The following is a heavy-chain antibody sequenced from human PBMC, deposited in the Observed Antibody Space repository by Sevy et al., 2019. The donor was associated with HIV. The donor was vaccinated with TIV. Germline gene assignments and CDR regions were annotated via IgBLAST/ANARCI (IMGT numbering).Heavy chain of an antibody. V-gene: IGHV1-18*01. CDR2: ISGYNGYT. D-gene: IGHD3-3*02. J-gene: IGHJ5*02. Sequence: ASEKVSYKASGYSFTNYGIGWVRQAPGQGLEWMGWISGYNGYTNYAQNLQGRVTMTTDTSTSTAYMELRSLRSDDTAIYYCAKEGKNIRSWFDPWGQGTLVTVSS. CDR3: AKEGKNIRSWFDP. CDR1: GYSFTNYG.